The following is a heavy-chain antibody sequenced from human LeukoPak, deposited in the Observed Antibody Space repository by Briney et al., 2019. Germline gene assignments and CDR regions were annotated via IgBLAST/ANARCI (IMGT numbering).Heavy chain of an antibody. J-gene: IGHJ4*02. Sequence: GESLKFSCKGSGYSFTSYGIGWVRHMPGKGLEWMGIIYPGDSDTRYTPSFQGQVTISADKSISTAYLQWSSLKASDIAMYYCARGYRHLDYWGQGTLVTVSS. CDR1: GYSFTSYG. V-gene: IGHV5-51*01. CDR2: IYPGDSDT. CDR3: ARGYRHLDY. D-gene: IGHD1-14*01.